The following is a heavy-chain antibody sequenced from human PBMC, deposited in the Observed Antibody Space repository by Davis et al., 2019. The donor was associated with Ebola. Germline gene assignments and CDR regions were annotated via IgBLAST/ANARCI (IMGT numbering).Heavy chain of an antibody. V-gene: IGHV4-59*01. D-gene: IGHD2-2*01. CDR3: ARAGGYCSSTSCYYYYYYGMDV. CDR1: GGSISSYY. Sequence: MPSETLSLTCTVSGGSISSYYWSWIRQPPGKGLEWIGYIYFSGSTNYNPSLKSRVTISVDTSKNQFSLKLSSVTAADTAVYYCARAGGYCSSTSCYYYYYYGMDVWGQGTAVTVSS. J-gene: IGHJ6*02. CDR2: IYFSGST.